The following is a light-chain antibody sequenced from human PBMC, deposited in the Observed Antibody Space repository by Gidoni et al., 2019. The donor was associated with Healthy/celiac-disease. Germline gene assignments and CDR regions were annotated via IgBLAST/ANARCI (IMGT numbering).Light chain of an antibody. CDR1: SSNIGSNT. CDR2: SNN. V-gene: IGLV1-44*01. CDR3: AACDDSLNGWV. Sequence: QSVLTQPPSASGTPGQRVTISCSGSSSNIGSNTVNWYQQLPGTAPKLLLYSNNQRPSGVPDRFSGSKSGTSASLAISGLQSEDEADYYCAACDDSLNGWVFGGGTKLTVL. J-gene: IGLJ3*02.